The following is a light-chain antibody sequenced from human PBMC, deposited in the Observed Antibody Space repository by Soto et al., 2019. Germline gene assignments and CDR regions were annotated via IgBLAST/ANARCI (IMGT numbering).Light chain of an antibody. CDR3: QQLNGYQLA. J-gene: IGKJ4*01. V-gene: IGKV1-9*01. CDR2: SAS. Sequence: DIQLTQSPSFLSAFVGDTVTITCRASQAMSTYLAWYQQKPGKVPKLLIRSASTLQSGVPPMFRGGGSWTEFTLTISTLQPDDSGIYYCQQLNGYQLAFGGGTNVEIK. CDR1: QAMSTY.